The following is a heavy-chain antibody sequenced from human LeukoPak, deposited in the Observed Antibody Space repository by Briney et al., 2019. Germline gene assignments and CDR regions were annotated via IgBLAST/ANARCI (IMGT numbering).Heavy chain of an antibody. V-gene: IGHV3-30-3*01. D-gene: IGHD3-22*01. CDR3: ASRTFYESSGYYLDN. CDR1: GFTFSYYA. Sequence: GGSLRLSCAASGFTFSYYAMHWVRQAPGKGLEWVAIISYYGNNKYYADSVKGRFTISRDNSKNTLYLQMNSLRDEDTAVYYCASRTFYESSGYYLDNWGQGTLVTVSS. J-gene: IGHJ4*02. CDR2: ISYYGNNK.